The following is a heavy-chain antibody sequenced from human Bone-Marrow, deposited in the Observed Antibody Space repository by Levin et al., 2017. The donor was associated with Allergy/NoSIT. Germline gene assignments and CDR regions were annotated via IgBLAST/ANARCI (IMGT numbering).Heavy chain of an antibody. D-gene: IGHD4-17*01. V-gene: IGHV5-51*01. CDR3: ARRDYASPHFDP. Sequence: PGESLKISCKASGSNFATYWIGWVRQMPGKGPEWMAIIHPVNSETRYSPSFQGQVTISADKSINTVYLQWSSLRASDTAIYYCARRDYASPHFDPWGQGTLVTVSS. CDR2: IHPVNSET. CDR1: GSNFATYW. J-gene: IGHJ5*02.